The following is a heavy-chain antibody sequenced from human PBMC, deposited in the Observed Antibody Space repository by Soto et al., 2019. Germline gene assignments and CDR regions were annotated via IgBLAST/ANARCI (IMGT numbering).Heavy chain of an antibody. CDR2: IYYSGST. CDR1: GGSISRYY. V-gene: IGHV4-59*01. D-gene: IGHD2-8*01. Sequence: QVQLQESGPGLVKPSETLSLTCTVSGGSISRYYWSWIRQPPGKGLEWIGYIYYSGSTNYNPSLKSRVTPSVGTSKHQSSLKLRSVTAADTAVYYCARENAVSGDWFDPWGQGTLVSLSS. J-gene: IGHJ5*02. CDR3: ARENAVSGDWFDP.